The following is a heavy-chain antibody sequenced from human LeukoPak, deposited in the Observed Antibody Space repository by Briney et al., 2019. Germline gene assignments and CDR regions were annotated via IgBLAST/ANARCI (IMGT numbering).Heavy chain of an antibody. CDR1: GYTFTSYG. CDR3: ARSPDILTGENFDY. V-gene: IGHV1-18*01. J-gene: IGHJ4*02. CDR2: ISAYNGNT. D-gene: IGHD3-9*01. Sequence: ASVKVSCKASGYTFTSYGISWVRQAPGQGLEWMGWISAYNGNTNYAQKSHDRVTMTRDTSIRTAYMEVSRLRSDDTAVYYCARSPDILTGENFDYWGQGTLVTVSS.